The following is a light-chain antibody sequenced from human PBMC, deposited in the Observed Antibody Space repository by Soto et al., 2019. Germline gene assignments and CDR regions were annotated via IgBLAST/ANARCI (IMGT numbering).Light chain of an antibody. J-gene: IGLJ3*02. V-gene: IGLV3-9*01. CDR2: RDS. CDR3: QVWDSSTEDWV. Sequence: SYELTQPLSVSVALGQTARITCGGNNIGSKNVHWYQQKPGQAPVLVIYRDSKRPSGIPERVSGSNSGNTATLTISRARAGDEADYYCQVWDSSTEDWVFGGGTKVTVL. CDR1: NIGSKN.